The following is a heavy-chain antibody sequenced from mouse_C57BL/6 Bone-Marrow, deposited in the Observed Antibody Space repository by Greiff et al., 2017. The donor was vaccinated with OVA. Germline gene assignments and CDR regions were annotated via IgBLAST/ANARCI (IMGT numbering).Heavy chain of an antibody. D-gene: IGHD1-1*01. V-gene: IGHV1-42*01. Sequence: VQLQQSGPELVKPGASVKISCKASGYSFTGYYMNWVKQSPEKSLEWIGEINPSTGGTTYNQKFKAKATLTVDKSSSTAYMQLKSLTSEDSAVYYCARSLGYGSSYVWYFDVWGTGTTVTVSS. CDR3: ARSLGYGSSYVWYFDV. J-gene: IGHJ1*03. CDR2: INPSTGGT. CDR1: GYSFTGYY.